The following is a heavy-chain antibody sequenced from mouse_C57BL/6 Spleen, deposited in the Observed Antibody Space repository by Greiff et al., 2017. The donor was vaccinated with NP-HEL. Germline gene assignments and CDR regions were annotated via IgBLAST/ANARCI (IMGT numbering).Heavy chain of an antibody. Sequence: VQLQQSGAELVRPGTSVKVSCKASGYAFTNYLIEWVKQRPGQGLEWIGVINPGSGGTNYNEKFKGKATLTADKASITAYIQLSSLTSEDSAVYFCARRGDYFDYWGQGTTLTVSS. CDR2: INPGSGGT. CDR1: GYAFTNYL. CDR3: ARRGDYFDY. J-gene: IGHJ2*01. V-gene: IGHV1-54*01.